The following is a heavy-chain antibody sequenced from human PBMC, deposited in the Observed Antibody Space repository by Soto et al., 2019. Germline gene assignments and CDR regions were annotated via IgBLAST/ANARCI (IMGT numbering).Heavy chain of an antibody. CDR2: ISYDGSNK. CDR1: GFSFSNYA. J-gene: IGHJ3*02. Sequence: QVQLVESGGGVVQPGRSLRLSCAASGFSFSNYAMHWVRQAPGKGLEWVAVISYDGSNKYYAESVKGRFTISRENSKNTLYLKMNSLRAEDTAVYYCATVRGYRQDFDAFDIWGQGTMVTVSS. D-gene: IGHD3-16*02. CDR3: ATVRGYRQDFDAFDI. V-gene: IGHV3-30-3*01.